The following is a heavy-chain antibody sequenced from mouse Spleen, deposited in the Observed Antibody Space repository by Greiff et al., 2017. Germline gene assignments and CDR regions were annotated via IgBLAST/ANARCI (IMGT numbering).Heavy chain of an antibody. D-gene: IGHD2-13*01. V-gene: IGHV3-6*01. Sequence: EVKLVESGPGLVKPSQSLSLTCSVTGYSITSGYYWNWIRQFPGNKLEWMGYISYDGSNNYNPSLKNRISITRDTSKNQFFLKLNSVTTEDTATYYCARGGGDYWYFDVWGAGTTVTVSS. CDR2: ISYDGSN. CDR3: ARGGGDYWYFDV. CDR1: GYSITSGYY. J-gene: IGHJ1*01.